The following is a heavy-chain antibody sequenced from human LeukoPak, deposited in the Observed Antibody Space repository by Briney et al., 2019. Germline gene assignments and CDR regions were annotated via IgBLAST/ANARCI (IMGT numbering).Heavy chain of an antibody. V-gene: IGHV4-30-4*01. CDR3: ASVRNYDSSGYSLGGRSNWFDP. CDR2: IYYSGST. CDR1: GGSISSGDYY. Sequence: PSETLSLTCTVSGGSISSGDYYWSWIRQPPGKGLEWIGYIYYSGSTYYNPSLKSRVTISVDTSKNQFSLKLSSVTAADTAVYYCASVRNYDSSGYSLGGRSNWFDPWGQGTLVTVSS. D-gene: IGHD3-22*01. J-gene: IGHJ5*02.